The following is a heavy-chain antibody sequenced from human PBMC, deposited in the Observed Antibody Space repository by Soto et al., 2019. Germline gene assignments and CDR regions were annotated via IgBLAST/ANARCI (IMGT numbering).Heavy chain of an antibody. CDR3: EIKLGYGNYSNWFDP. CDR2: MNPSSGNT. V-gene: IGHV1-8*01. CDR1: GYTFTSYD. J-gene: IGHJ5*02. Sequence: QVQLVQSGAEVKKPGASVKVSCKASGYTFTSYDINWVRQATGQGLEWMGWMNPSSGNTGYAQKFQGRVNMTRNHSISTAYMELSRLRSEDPVVYYCEIKLGYGNYSNWFDPWGQGTLLSVS. D-gene: IGHD4-17*01.